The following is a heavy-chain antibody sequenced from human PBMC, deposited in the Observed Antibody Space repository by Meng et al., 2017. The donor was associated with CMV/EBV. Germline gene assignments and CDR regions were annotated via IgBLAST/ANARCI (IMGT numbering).Heavy chain of an antibody. Sequence: SETLSLTCTVSGGSVTSGGYYWSWIRQHPGKGLEWIGYIYHSVNTYYNPSLKSRVTISVDTSKNQFSLKLTSVTAADTAVYYCARAALWSGSIWFDPWGQGTLVTVSS. CDR2: IYHSVNT. CDR3: ARAALWSGSIWFDP. CDR1: GGSVTSGGYY. V-gene: IGHV4-31*03. D-gene: IGHD3-3*01. J-gene: IGHJ5*02.